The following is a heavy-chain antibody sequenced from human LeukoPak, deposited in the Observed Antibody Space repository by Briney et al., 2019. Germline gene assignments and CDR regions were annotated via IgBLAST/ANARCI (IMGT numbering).Heavy chain of an antibody. CDR1: GFTFTSYS. Sequence: GGSLRLSCAASGFTFTSYSMNWDRQAPGKGLEWVSYITSSSSAIDYADSVKGRFTISRDNAKKSLYLQMSSLRAEDTAVCYCARPSWLADSFEIWGQGTMVTVSS. CDR2: ITSSSSAI. D-gene: IGHD6-19*01. CDR3: ARPSWLADSFEI. V-gene: IGHV3-48*01. J-gene: IGHJ3*02.